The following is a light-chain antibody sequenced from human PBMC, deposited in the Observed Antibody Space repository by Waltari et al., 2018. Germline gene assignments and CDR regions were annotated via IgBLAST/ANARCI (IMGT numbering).Light chain of an antibody. Sequence: QSALTQPRSVSGSPGQSVTISCPGTSSDVGGYHYVPWYQQHPGKAPKLIIYDVSKRPSGVPDRFSGSKSGNTASLTISGLQADIEADYYCCSYAGSYTWVFGGGTKLTVL. CDR1: SSDVGGYHY. J-gene: IGLJ3*02. V-gene: IGLV2-11*01. CDR2: DVS. CDR3: CSYAGSYTWV.